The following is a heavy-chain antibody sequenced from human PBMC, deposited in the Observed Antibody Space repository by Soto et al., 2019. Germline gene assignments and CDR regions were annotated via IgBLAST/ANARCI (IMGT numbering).Heavy chain of an antibody. J-gene: IGHJ5*02. CDR2: IDKSGTT. CDR1: GGSVTSGGYL. Sequence: TLSLTLAVSGGSVTSGGYLWSWIRQPPGKGLQWIANIDKSGTTNYNGSLKSRVMMSVDTSKNQFALKLSSVTAADTAIYYCARVTFNYDSSGYWVAWFDPWGQGNPVAV. CDR3: ARVTFNYDSSGYWVAWFDP. D-gene: IGHD3-22*01. V-gene: IGHV4-61*08.